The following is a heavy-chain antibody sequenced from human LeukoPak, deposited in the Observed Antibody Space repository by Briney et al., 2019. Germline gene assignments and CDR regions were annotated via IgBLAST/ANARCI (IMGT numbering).Heavy chain of an antibody. CDR1: GFTVSRNY. CDR3: ARDGSSGWSGIDY. CDR2: IYSGGST. J-gene: IGHJ4*02. D-gene: IGHD6-19*01. V-gene: IGHV3-66*02. Sequence: PGGSLRLSCAASGFTVSRNYMSWVRQAPGKGLEWVSVIYSGGSTYYADSVKGRFTISRDNVKNTLYLRMNSLRVEDTAVYYCARDGSSGWSGIDYWGQGTLVTVSS.